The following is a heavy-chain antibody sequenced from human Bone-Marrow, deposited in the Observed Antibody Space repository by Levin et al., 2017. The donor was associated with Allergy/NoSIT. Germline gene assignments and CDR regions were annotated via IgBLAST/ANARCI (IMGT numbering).Heavy chain of an antibody. Sequence: GGSLRLSCLASGFDLSTSWMFWVRQAPGKGLVWVSRINGDGTVTSYADSVKGRFTIYRDNAKNTVSLQMNSLRVEDTAVYHCVRGTVGWSAWGQGTLVTVSS. CDR1: GFDLSTSW. D-gene: IGHD6-19*01. J-gene: IGHJ4*02. CDR2: INGDGTVT. CDR3: VRGTVGWSA. V-gene: IGHV3-74*01.